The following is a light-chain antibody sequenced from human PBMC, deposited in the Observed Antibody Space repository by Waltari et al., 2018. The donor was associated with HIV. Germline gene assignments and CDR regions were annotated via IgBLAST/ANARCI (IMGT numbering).Light chain of an antibody. V-gene: IGLV7-46*01. CDR3: LLSYSGARPWV. CDR1: TGATTDGHN. Sequence: QAVVTQEPSLTVSPGGTVPLTCDSTTGATTDGHNPSWLQQKPGQAPRTLIFDTSNRHSWTPARFSGSLLGGNPALTLSGAQPEDEAEYYCLLSYSGARPWVFGGGTKLTVL. J-gene: IGLJ3*02. CDR2: DTS.